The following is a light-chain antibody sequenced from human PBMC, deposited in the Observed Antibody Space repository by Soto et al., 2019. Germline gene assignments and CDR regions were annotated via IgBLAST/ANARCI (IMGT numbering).Light chain of an antibody. CDR2: DAS. J-gene: IGKJ5*01. CDR3: QQYNNWPPIT. V-gene: IGKV3-15*01. CDR1: QSVSSN. Sequence: EVAMAQSPATLSVSPGERATLSGRASQSVSSNLAWYQQKPGQAPRLLIYDASTRATGIPARFSGSGSGTEFTLTISSLQSEDFAVYYCQQYNNWPPITFGQGTRLEIK.